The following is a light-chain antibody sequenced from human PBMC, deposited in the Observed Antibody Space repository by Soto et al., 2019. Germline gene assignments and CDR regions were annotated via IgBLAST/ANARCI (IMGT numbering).Light chain of an antibody. CDR1: QDISNY. J-gene: IGKJ5*01. V-gene: IGKV1-33*01. Sequence: DIHMTQSTSSLSASIGDRVTITCQASQDISNYLNWYQKKLGKAPKLLIYDASNLETGVPSRFSGSGSGTDFTFTISSLQPEDIATYYCQQYSHLISFGHGTRLEIK. CDR2: DAS. CDR3: QQYSHLIS.